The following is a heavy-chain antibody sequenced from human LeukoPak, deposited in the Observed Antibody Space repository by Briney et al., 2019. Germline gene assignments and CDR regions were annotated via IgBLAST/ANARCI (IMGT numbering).Heavy chain of an antibody. CDR1: GFTFSSYS. Sequence: GGSLRLSCAASGFTFSSYSMNWVRQAPGKGLEWVSYISSSSSTIYYADSVKGRFTISRDNAKNSLYLQMNSLRAEDTAVYYCARDAEYTAMAKPDYWGQGTLVTVSS. CDR2: ISSSSSTI. J-gene: IGHJ4*02. CDR3: ARDAEYTAMAKPDY. D-gene: IGHD5-18*01. V-gene: IGHV3-48*01.